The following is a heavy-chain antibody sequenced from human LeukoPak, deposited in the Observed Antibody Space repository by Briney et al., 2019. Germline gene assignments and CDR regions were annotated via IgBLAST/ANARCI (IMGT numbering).Heavy chain of an antibody. CDR1: GFTFSSYG. J-gene: IGHJ4*02. V-gene: IGHV3-23*01. CDR3: AKRGGMYPAYYFDY. D-gene: IGHD3-16*01. CDR2: ISGSGGST. Sequence: GGYLRLSCAASGFTFSSYGMSWVRQAPGKGLEWVSAISGSGGSTYYADSVKGRFTISRDNSKNTLYLQMNSLRAEDTAVYYCAKRGGMYPAYYFDYWGQGTLVTVSS.